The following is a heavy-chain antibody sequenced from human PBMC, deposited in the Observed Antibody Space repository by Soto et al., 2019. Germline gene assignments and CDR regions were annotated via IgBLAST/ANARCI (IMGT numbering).Heavy chain of an antibody. CDR3: ARHGPYHYGMDV. Sequence: PGGSLRLSCAASGFTFSVYWMSWVRQAPGKGLEWVANIKQDGSEKYYVDSVKGRFTISRDNAKESLYLQMNRLRAEDTAVYYCARHGPYHYGMDVWGQGTTVTVSS. J-gene: IGHJ6*02. CDR1: GFTFSVYW. V-gene: IGHV3-7*01. CDR2: IKQDGSEK.